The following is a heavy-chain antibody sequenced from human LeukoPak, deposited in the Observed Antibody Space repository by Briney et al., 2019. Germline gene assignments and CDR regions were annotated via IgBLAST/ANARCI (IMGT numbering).Heavy chain of an antibody. Sequence: ASVKVSCKASGYTFTSYGINWVRQATGQGLEWMGWMNPNSGNTGYAQKFRGRVTITRNTSISTAYMELSSLRSEDTAVYYCARAVRYCSSTSCYTRVSYYFDYWGQGTLVTVSS. CDR2: MNPNSGNT. V-gene: IGHV1-8*03. D-gene: IGHD2-2*02. J-gene: IGHJ4*02. CDR1: GYTFTSYG. CDR3: ARAVRYCSSTSCYTRVSYYFDY.